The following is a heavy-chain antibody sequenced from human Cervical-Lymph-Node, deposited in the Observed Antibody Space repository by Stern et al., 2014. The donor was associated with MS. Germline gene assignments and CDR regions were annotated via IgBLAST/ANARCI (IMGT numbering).Heavy chain of an antibody. CDR1: GYAFTDYF. D-gene: IGHD3-22*01. J-gene: IGHJ4*02. CDR2: INPNSADT. Sequence: QVQLVQSGAEVKSPGASVKVSCKASGYAFTDYFVPWLRQAPGQGPEWVGRINPNSADTHFAQKFRGRVTMTVQTSINTAYMELSRLRSDDTAMYYCARDPDYYDSSSYLYFFDHWGQGTVVTVSS. V-gene: IGHV1-2*06. CDR3: ARDPDYYDSSSYLYFFDH.